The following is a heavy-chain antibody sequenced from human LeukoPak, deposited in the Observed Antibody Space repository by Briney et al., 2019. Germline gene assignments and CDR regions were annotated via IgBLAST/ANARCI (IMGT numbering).Heavy chain of an antibody. J-gene: IGHJ4*02. CDR1: GFTFSNYD. V-gene: IGHV3-33*01. CDR2: IWYDGSNK. CDR3: ARDLHPDTRPFFDY. Sequence: GGSLRLSCAVSGFTFSNYDMHWVRQAPGKGLEWVAVIWYDGSNKYYADSVKGRFTISRDNSKNTLYLQMSSLRAEDTAVYYCARDLHPDTRPFFDYWGQGTLVTVSS.